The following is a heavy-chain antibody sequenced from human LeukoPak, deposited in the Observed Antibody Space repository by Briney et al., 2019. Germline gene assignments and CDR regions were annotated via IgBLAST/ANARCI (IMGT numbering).Heavy chain of an antibody. D-gene: IGHD6-13*01. CDR1: GGSISSSY. CDR3: ARGPYSSRYDY. Sequence: PSETLSLTCTVSGGSISSSYWSWIRQPPGKGLEWIGYIYYSGSTSYNPSLKSRVKMSVDTSKNQFSLNLSSVTAADTAVYYCARGPYSSRYDYWGQGTVVTVSS. CDR2: IYYSGST. J-gene: IGHJ4*02. V-gene: IGHV4-59*01.